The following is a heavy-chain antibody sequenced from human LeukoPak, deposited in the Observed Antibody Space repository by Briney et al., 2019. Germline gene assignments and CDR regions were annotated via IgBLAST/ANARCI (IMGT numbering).Heavy chain of an antibody. J-gene: IGHJ6*03. D-gene: IGHD6-13*01. CDR3: ARHPWGIAAAAMDV. CDR2: ISGGSTYI. CDR1: GFTFSSYS. Sequence: GGSLRLSCAASGFTFSSYSMNWVRQAPGKGLEWVSSISGGSTYIYYADSVKGRFTISRDNAKNSLYLQMNSLGAEDTAVYYCARHPWGIAAAAMDVWGRGTTVTVSS. V-gene: IGHV3-21*01.